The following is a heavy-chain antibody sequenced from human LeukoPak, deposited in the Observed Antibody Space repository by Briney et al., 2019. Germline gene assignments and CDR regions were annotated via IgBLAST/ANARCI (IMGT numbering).Heavy chain of an antibody. Sequence: PGGSLRLSCAASGFTFSSYWMSWVRQAPGKGLEWVANIKQDGSEKYHVDSVKGRFTISRDNAKNSLYLQMNSLRAEDTAVYYCARDLRNIVVVPAARLGHYGMDVWGKGTTVTVSS. D-gene: IGHD2-2*01. CDR2: IKQDGSEK. J-gene: IGHJ6*04. CDR3: ARDLRNIVVVPAARLGHYGMDV. CDR1: GFTFSSYW. V-gene: IGHV3-7*03.